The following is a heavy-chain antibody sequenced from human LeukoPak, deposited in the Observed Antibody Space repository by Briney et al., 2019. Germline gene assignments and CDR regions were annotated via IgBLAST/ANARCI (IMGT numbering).Heavy chain of an antibody. Sequence: GASVKVSCKASGYTFTSYGISWVRQAHGQGLEWMGWISAYNGNTNYAQKLQGRVTMTTDTSTSTAYMEPRSLRSDDTAVYYCARESGSYQRGYFDYWGQGTLATVSS. J-gene: IGHJ4*02. D-gene: IGHD1-26*01. CDR3: ARESGSYQRGYFDY. CDR1: GYTFTSYG. CDR2: ISAYNGNT. V-gene: IGHV1-18*01.